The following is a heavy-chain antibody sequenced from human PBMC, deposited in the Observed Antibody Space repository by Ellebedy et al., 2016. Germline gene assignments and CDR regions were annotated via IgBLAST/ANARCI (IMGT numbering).Heavy chain of an antibody. CDR1: GYTFTGYY. J-gene: IGHJ6*03. V-gene: IGHV1-2*04. CDR3: ARDSGDKSGSYPYYYYYMDV. CDR2: INPNSGGT. D-gene: IGHD1-26*01. Sequence: ASVKVSCKASGYTFTGYYMHWVRQAPGQGLEWMGWINPNSGGTNYAQKFQGWVTMTRDTSISTAYMELSRLRSDDTAVYYCARDSGDKSGSYPYYYYYMDVWGKGTTVTVSS.